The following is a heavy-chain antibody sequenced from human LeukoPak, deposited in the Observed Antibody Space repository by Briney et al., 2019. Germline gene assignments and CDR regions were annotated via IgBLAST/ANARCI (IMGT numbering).Heavy chain of an antibody. Sequence: GASVKVSCKASGYTFTDYFIHWVRQAPGQGLEWMRGITPNSGYTNYAQKFRGRVTVTRDTSISTAYVELSRLTSDDTAVYYCARGGEKGWFDPWGQGTLVTVSS. CDR2: ITPNSGYT. CDR3: ARGGEKGWFDP. J-gene: IGHJ5*02. CDR1: GYTFTDYF. D-gene: IGHD3-10*01. V-gene: IGHV1-2*02.